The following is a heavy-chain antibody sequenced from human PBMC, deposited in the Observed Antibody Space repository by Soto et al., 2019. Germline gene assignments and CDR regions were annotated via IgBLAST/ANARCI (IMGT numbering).Heavy chain of an antibody. CDR2: ISGSGGST. D-gene: IGHD3-3*01. CDR3: ARALDFWSAYFDY. CDR1: GFSFSSYA. V-gene: IGHV3-23*01. Sequence: GSLKISCAASGFSFSSYALSWVRQAPGKGLEWVSRISGSGGSTYYADSVKGRFTISRDNSKNTLYLQMNSLRTEDTAVYYCARALDFWSAYFDYWGQGSLVTVSS. J-gene: IGHJ4*02.